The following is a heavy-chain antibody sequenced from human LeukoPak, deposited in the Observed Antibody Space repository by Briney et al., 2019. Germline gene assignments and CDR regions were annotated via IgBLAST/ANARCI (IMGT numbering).Heavy chain of an antibody. CDR1: GGSISSYY. J-gene: IGHJ3*02. V-gene: IGHV4-59*01. CDR3: ARERFGELGDAFDI. Sequence: PSETLSLTCTVSGGSISSYYWSWIRQPPGKGLEWIGYIYYSGSTNYNPSLKSRVTISVDTSKNQFSLKLSSVTAADTAVYYCARERFGELGDAFDIWGQGTMVTVSS. D-gene: IGHD3-10*01. CDR2: IYYSGST.